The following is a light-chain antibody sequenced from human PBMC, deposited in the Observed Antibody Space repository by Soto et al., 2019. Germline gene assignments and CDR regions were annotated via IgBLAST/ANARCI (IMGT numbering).Light chain of an antibody. CDR3: VQHYIYPLT. Sequence: DIQMTQSPSSLSASVADRVTITCRASQDIGTDLGWYQQKPGKAPERLIYEASVLQSGVPSRFSGSRSGTEFTLTVSSLQPEDFGTYYCVQHYIYPLTFGRGTKVDIX. CDR2: EAS. J-gene: IGKJ3*01. CDR1: QDIGTD. V-gene: IGKV1-17*01.